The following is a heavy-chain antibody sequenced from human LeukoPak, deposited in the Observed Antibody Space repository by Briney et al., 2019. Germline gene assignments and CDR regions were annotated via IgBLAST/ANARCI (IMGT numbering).Heavy chain of an antibody. CDR2: IIPIFGTA. Sequence: SVKVPCKASGGTFSSYAISWVRQAPGQGLEWMGGIIPIFGTANYAQKFQGRVTITADESTSTAYMELSSLRSDDTAVYYCARAIPRGYSYGYDAFDIWGQGTMVTVSS. V-gene: IGHV1-69*01. J-gene: IGHJ3*02. D-gene: IGHD5-18*01. CDR3: ARAIPRGYSYGYDAFDI. CDR1: GGTFSSYA.